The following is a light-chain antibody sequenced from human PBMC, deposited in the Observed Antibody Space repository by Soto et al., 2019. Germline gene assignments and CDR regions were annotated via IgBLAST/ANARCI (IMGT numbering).Light chain of an antibody. CDR1: QSVTSY. V-gene: IGKV3-11*01. CDR2: DIS. CDR3: QQRTNWSPPA. Sequence: DIILTQSPATLSLSPGERATLSCRASQSVTSYLAWYQQEPGQAPRLLMSDISDRATGVPARFSGRGYGTDFNLTISSLEPEDFAVYYCQQRTNWSPPAFGGGTKVDIK. J-gene: IGKJ4*01.